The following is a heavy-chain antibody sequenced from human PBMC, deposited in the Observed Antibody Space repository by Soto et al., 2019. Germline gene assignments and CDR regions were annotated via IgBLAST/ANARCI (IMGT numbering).Heavy chain of an antibody. CDR2: IIPIFGTA. CDR1: GGPFSSYA. Sequence: SVKVSFKASGGPFSSYAISWVRQAPGQGLEWMGGIIPIFGTANYAQKFQGRVTITADKSTSTAYMELSSLRSEDTAVYYCARGSGYNYGMDVWGQGATVTVSS. CDR3: ARGSGYNYGMDV. J-gene: IGHJ6*02. V-gene: IGHV1-69*06.